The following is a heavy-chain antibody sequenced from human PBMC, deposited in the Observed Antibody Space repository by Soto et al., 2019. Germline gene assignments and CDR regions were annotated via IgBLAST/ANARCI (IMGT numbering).Heavy chain of an antibody. D-gene: IGHD6-19*01. V-gene: IGHV1-69*12. CDR3: ARAVAGGVYYYYGMDV. J-gene: IGHJ6*02. CDR1: GGTFSSYA. CDR2: IIPIFGTA. Sequence: QVKLVQSGAEVKKPGSSVKVSCKASGGTFSSYAINWVRQAPGQGLEWMGGIIPIFGTADYAQKFQGRVTITADESTSTAYMELSSLRSEDMAVYYCARAVAGGVYYYYGMDVWGQGTTVTVSS.